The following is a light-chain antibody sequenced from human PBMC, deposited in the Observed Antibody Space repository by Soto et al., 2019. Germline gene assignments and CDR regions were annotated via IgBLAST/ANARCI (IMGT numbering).Light chain of an antibody. Sequence: QSALTQPASVSGSPGQSITISCTGTSSDVGSYNLVSGYQQHPGKAPKLMIYEGSKRPSGVSNRFSGSKSGNTASLTISGLQAEDEADYYCCSYAGGSTYVFGTGTKLTVL. J-gene: IGLJ1*01. CDR2: EGS. V-gene: IGLV2-23*01. CDR1: SSDVGSYNL. CDR3: CSYAGGSTYV.